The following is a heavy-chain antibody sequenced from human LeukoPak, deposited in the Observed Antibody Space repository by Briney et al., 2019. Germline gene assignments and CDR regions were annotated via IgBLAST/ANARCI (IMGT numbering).Heavy chain of an antibody. V-gene: IGHV4-34*01. CDR2: INPSGST. Sequence: PSETLSLTCAVYGGTFSGYHWTWIRQSPGKGLEWTGDINPSGSTYYNPSLKSRPTISVDTSKKQFSLKLRPVTAADTAVYYCARGRHDITMIVVVMTSVSYYLDVWGKGTTVTVS. J-gene: IGHJ6*03. CDR3: ARGRHDITMIVVVMTSVSYYLDV. D-gene: IGHD3-22*01. CDR1: GGTFSGYH.